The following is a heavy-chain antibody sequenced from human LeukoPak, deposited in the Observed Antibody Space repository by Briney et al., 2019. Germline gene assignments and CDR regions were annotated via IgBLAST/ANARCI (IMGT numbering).Heavy chain of an antibody. CDR1: GFTFSSYA. CDR2: ISGSGGST. D-gene: IGHD3/OR15-3a*01. CDR3: AKFGTGYYNNYFDY. J-gene: IGHJ4*02. V-gene: IGHV3-23*01. Sequence: SGGSLRLSCAASGFTFSSYAMSWVRQAPGKGLEWVSAISGSGGSTYYADSVKGRFTISRDNSKNTLYLQMNSLRAEDTAVYYCAKFGTGYYNNYFDYWGQGTLVTVSS.